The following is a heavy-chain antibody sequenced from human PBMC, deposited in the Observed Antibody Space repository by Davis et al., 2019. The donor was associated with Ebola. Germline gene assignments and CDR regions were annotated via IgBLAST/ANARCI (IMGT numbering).Heavy chain of an antibody. CDR1: GYTFTSYG. V-gene: IGHV1-18*01. CDR2: ISAYNGDT. Sequence: ASVKVSCKASGYTFTSYGITWVRQAPEQGLEWMGWISAYNGDTSYAQKFQGRVTMTIDTSASTAYMELRSLRSDDTAVYYCARVVDTWRVVDDYWGQGTLVTVSS. CDR3: ARVVDTWRVVDDY. D-gene: IGHD2-15*01. J-gene: IGHJ4*02.